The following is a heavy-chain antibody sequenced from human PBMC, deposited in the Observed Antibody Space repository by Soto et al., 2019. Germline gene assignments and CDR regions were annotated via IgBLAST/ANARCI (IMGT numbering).Heavy chain of an antibody. J-gene: IGHJ4*02. CDR3: ARGVTKYQLLFYY. V-gene: IGHV1-69*01. CDR1: GGTFSSYA. CDR2: IIPIFGTA. Sequence: VSCKASGGTFSSYAISWVRQAPGQGLEWMGGIIPIFGTANYAQKFQGRVTITADESTSTAYMELSSLRSEDTAVYYCARGVTKYQLLFYYWGQGTLVTVSS. D-gene: IGHD2-2*01.